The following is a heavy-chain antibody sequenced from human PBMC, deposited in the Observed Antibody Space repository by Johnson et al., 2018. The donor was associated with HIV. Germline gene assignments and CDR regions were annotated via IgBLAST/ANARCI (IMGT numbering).Heavy chain of an antibody. D-gene: IGHD1-26*01. V-gene: IGHV3-9*01. CDR2: ISWNSGSI. CDR3: ARDKWELLGAFDI. J-gene: IGHJ3*02. CDR1: GFTFDDYA. Sequence: VQLVESGGGLVQPGRSLRLSCAASGFTFDDYAMHWVRQAPGKGLEWVSGISWNSGSIGYADSVKGRFTISRDNAKNSLSLQMNSLRAEDTAVYYCARDKWELLGAFDIWGQGTMVTVSS.